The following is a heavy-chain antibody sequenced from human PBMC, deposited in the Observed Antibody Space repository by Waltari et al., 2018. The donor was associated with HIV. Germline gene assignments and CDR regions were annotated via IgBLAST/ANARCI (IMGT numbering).Heavy chain of an antibody. CDR2: INTGNDNT. CDR3: ARKGAAGFFYFDC. J-gene: IGHJ4*02. Sequence: QVQLVQSGAEVKKPGASVKVSCKASGYTFTSYAIHWVRQAPGQRLEWMGWINTGNDNTEYSKKFQGRVTIARDTSASTAYMELSSLTSEDTAIYYCARKGAAGFFYFDCWGQGTLVTVSS. D-gene: IGHD2-15*01. V-gene: IGHV1-3*04. CDR1: GYTFTSYA.